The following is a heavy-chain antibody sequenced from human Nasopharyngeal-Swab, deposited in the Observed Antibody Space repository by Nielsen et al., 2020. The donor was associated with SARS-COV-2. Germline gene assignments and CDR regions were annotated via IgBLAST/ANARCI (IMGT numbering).Heavy chain of an antibody. CDR2: IKQDGSEK. CDR3: ATDGYSFGYDRGY. V-gene: IGHV3-7*01. J-gene: IGHJ4*02. Sequence: GESLKISCVASGFTFSDYYMSWIRQAPGKGLEWVANIKQDGSEKYYIDSVKGRFTISRDNAKSSLFLEMNSLRVEDTALYYCATDGYSFGYDRGYWGQGTLVIVSS. CDR1: GFTFSDYY. D-gene: IGHD4-11*01.